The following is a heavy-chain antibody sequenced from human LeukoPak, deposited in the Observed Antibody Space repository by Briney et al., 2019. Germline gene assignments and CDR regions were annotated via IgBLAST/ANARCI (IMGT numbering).Heavy chain of an antibody. J-gene: IGHJ6*03. CDR2: IRYDGSNK. Sequence: PGGSLRLSCAASGFTFSSYWMSWVRQAPGKGLEWVAFIRYDGSNKYYADSVKGRFTISRDNSKNTLYLQMNSLRAEDTAVYYCAKDPSYYGAYHYYYYMDVWGKGTTVTISS. V-gene: IGHV3-30*02. D-gene: IGHD1-26*01. CDR1: GFTFSSYW. CDR3: AKDPSYYGAYHYYYYMDV.